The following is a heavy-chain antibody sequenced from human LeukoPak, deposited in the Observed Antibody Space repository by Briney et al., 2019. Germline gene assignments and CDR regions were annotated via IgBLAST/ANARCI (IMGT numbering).Heavy chain of an antibody. CDR2: IKSKGGGETT. CDR3: TTDLGITMIRGVIVY. D-gene: IGHD3-10*01. Sequence: PGGSLRLSCTAPGFTFTNAWMSWVRQAPGKGLEWVGRIKSKGGGETTDYAAPVKGRFTMSRDDSKATLYLQMNSLKAEDTAVYYCTTDLGITMIRGVIVYWGQGALVTVTS. CDR1: GFTFTNAW. V-gene: IGHV3-15*01. J-gene: IGHJ4*02.